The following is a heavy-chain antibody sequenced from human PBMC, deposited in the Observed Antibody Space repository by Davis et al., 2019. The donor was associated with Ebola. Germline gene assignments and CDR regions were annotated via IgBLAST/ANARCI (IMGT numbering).Heavy chain of an antibody. Sequence: HSQTLSLTCPISGDSVSSGGWNWIRQSPSRGLEWLGRTYYNSKWYSDYAVSVKSRITINPDTSKNQFSLQLNSVTPEDTALYYCARGWFRGGMDVWGEGTTVTVSS. D-gene: IGHD3-10*01. CDR3: ARGWFRGGMDV. J-gene: IGHJ6*04. CDR1: GDSVSSGG. CDR2: TYYNSKWYS. V-gene: IGHV6-1*01.